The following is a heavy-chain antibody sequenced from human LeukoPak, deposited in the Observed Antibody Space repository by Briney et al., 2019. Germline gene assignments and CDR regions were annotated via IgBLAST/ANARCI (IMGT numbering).Heavy chain of an antibody. V-gene: IGHV4-39*07. Sequence: SETLSLTCTVSGGSISSGSYYWGWIRQPPGKGLDWIGSIYRSGSTYYKPTLKRRVTISVDTSKNQFSLKLSSVTAADTAVYYCARLVGATLWFDPWGQGTLVTVSS. CDR3: ARLVGATLWFDP. CDR2: IYRSGST. D-gene: IGHD1-26*01. J-gene: IGHJ5*02. CDR1: GGSISSGSYY.